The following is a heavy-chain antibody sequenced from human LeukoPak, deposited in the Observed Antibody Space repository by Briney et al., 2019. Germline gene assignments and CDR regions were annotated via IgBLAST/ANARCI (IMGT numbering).Heavy chain of an antibody. D-gene: IGHD6-19*01. Sequence: ASVKVSCKASGYTFTSYGISWVRQAPGQGLEWMGWISAYNGNTNYAQKLQGRVTMTRDTSISIVYMELSRLRSDDTAVYYCARGGPSRGTGFYYFDYWGQGTLVTASS. CDR1: GYTFTSYG. CDR2: ISAYNGNT. CDR3: ARGGPSRGTGFYYFDY. V-gene: IGHV1-18*01. J-gene: IGHJ4*02.